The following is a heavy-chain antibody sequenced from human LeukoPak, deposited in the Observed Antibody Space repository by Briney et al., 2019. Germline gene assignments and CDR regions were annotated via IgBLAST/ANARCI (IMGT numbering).Heavy chain of an antibody. CDR1: GGSISSGSYY. CDR3: ARATKITIFGVVIIGRYFDY. D-gene: IGHD3-3*01. Sequence: SETLSLTCTVSGGSISSGSYYWSWIRQPAGKGLEWIGRIYTSGSTNYNPSLKSRVTISVDTYKNQFSLKLSSVTAADTAVYYCARATKITIFGVVIIGRYFDYWGQGTLVTVSS. CDR2: IYTSGST. V-gene: IGHV4-61*02. J-gene: IGHJ4*02.